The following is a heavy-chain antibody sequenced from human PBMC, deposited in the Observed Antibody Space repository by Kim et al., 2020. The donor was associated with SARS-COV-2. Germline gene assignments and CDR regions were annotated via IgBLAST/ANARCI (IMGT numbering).Heavy chain of an antibody. CDR1: GFTFSRRA. J-gene: IGHJ4*02. V-gene: IGHV3-23*05. CDR2: VHNNNHP. CDR3: AKDHPSSGWPTFDS. D-gene: IGHD6-19*01. Sequence: GGSLRLSCAASGFTFSRRAMSWVRQVPGKGLEWIASVHNNNHPYCADSVKGRFPVSRDITKDTHYLQMNSLRADDTALNYCAKDHPSSGWPTFDSWGQGTLVAVSS.